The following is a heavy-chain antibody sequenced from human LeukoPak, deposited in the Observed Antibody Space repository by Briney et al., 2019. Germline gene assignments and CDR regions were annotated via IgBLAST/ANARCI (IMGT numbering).Heavy chain of an antibody. D-gene: IGHD3-3*01. CDR1: GFTFSSYW. V-gene: IGHV3-7*01. CDR3: ARDGGNDFWSGYYKFDY. Sequence: GGSLRLSCAASGFTFSSYWMSWVRQAPGKGLEWVANIKRDGSEKYYVDSVKGRFTISRDNAKSSLYLQMNSLRAEDTAVYYYARDGGNDFWSGYYKFDYWGQGTLVTVSS. CDR2: IKRDGSEK. J-gene: IGHJ4*02.